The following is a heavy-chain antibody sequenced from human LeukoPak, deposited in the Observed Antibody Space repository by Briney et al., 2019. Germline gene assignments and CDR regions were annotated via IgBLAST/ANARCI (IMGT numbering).Heavy chain of an antibody. CDR3: ARDYYDSSGYNLFDY. J-gene: IGHJ4*02. Sequence: ASVKVSCKASGYTFTSYGISWVRQAPGQGLERMGWISAYNGNTNYAQKLQGRVTMTTDTSTSTAYMELRSLRSDDTAVYYCARDYYDSSGYNLFDYWGQGTLVTVSS. CDR2: ISAYNGNT. D-gene: IGHD3-22*01. V-gene: IGHV1-18*01. CDR1: GYTFTSYG.